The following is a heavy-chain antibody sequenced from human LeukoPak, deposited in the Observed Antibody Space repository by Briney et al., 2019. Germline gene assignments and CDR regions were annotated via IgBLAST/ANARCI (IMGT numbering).Heavy chain of an antibody. CDR3: ARGEEWELIDY. Sequence: GASLKLSCKASGYTFTSYDINWARQATGQGLEWMGWMNPNSGNTGYAQKFQGRVTITRNTSISTAYMELSSLRSEDTGVYYCARGEEWELIDYWCQGTLVTVSS. CDR1: GYTFTSYD. J-gene: IGHJ4*02. V-gene: IGHV1-8*03. CDR2: MNPNSGNT. D-gene: IGHD1-26*01.